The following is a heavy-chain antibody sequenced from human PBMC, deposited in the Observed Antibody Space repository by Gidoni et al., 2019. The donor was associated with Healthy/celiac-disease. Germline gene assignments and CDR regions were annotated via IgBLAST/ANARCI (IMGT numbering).Heavy chain of an antibody. CDR3: AKDLMTTVVTYYYYGMDV. D-gene: IGHD4-17*01. J-gene: IGHJ6*02. CDR1: GFTFSSYG. V-gene: IGHV3-30*18. CDR2: ISYDGSNK. Sequence: QVQLVESGGGVVQPGRSLRLSCAASGFTFSSYGMHWVRQAPGKGLEWVAVISYDGSNKYYADSVKGRFTISRDNSKNTLYLQMNSLRAEDTAVYYCAKDLMTTVVTYYYYGMDVWGQGTTVTVSS.